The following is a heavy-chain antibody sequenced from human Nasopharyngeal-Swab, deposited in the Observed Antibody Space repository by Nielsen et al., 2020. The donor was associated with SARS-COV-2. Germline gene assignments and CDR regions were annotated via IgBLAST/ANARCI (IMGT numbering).Heavy chain of an antibody. CDR3: ARGGSYYDILTGYLAFDY. Sequence: SETLSLTCAVSGGTISSSYYWSWIRQPPGKGLEWIGYIYYSGSTNYNPSLKSRVTISVDTSKNQFSLKLSSVTAADTAVYYCARGGSYYDILTGYLAFDYWGQGTLVTVSS. V-gene: IGHV4-59*13. CDR2: IYYSGST. D-gene: IGHD3-9*01. CDR1: GGTISSSYY. J-gene: IGHJ4*02.